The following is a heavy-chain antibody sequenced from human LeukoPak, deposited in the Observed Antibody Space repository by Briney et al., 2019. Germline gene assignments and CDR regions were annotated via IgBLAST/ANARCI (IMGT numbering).Heavy chain of an antibody. CDR2: INHSGST. Sequence: PSETLSLTCAVYGGSFSGYYWSWIRQPPGKGLEWIGEINHSGSTNYNPSLKSRVTISVDTSKNQFSLKLSSVTAADTAVYYCARGRLRGYSYGLAAFDIWGQGTMVTVSS. CDR3: ARGRLRGYSYGLAAFDI. V-gene: IGHV4-34*01. D-gene: IGHD5-18*01. CDR1: GGSFSGYY. J-gene: IGHJ3*02.